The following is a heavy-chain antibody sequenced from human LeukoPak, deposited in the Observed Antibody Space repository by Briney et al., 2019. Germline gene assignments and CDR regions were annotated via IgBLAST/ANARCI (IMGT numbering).Heavy chain of an antibody. CDR3: ARYIGSGWSWFDP. CDR2: IYSGGST. V-gene: IGHV3-66*01. J-gene: IGHJ5*02. Sequence: GGSLRLSCAASGFTVSSNYMSWVRQAPGKGLEWVSVIYSGGSTNYADSVRGRFSISRDNSKNTLYLQMNSLRAEDTAVYYCARYIGSGWSWFDPWGQGTLVTVSS. D-gene: IGHD6-19*01. CDR1: GFTVSSNY.